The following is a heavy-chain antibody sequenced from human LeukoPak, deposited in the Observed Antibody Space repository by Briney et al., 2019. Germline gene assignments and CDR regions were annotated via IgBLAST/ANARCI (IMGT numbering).Heavy chain of an antibody. CDR2: VYTSGST. CDR3: ARDRYYYDSSGYQALLDY. J-gene: IGHJ4*02. CDR1: GGSISSGSYY. V-gene: IGHV4-61*02. Sequence: SQTLSLTCTVSGGSISSGSYYWSWVRQPAGKGLEWVGRVYTSGSTNYNPSLKSRVTISVDTSKHQFSLKLSSVTAADTAVYYCARDRYYYDSSGYQALLDYWGQGTLVTVSS. D-gene: IGHD3-22*01.